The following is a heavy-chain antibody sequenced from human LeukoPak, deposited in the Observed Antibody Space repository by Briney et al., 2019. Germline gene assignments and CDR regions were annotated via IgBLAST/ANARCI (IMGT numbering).Heavy chain of an antibody. V-gene: IGHV4-59*01. CDR3: ARGGYCSSTSCYFSSENWFDP. CDR2: IYYSGST. CDR1: GGSTSSYY. Sequence: SETLSLTCTVSGGSTSSYYWSWIRQPPGKGLEWIGYIYYSGSTNYNPSLKSRVTISVDTSKNQFSLKLSSVTAADTAVYYCARGGYCSSTSCYFSSENWFDPWGQGTLVTVSS. D-gene: IGHD2-2*03. J-gene: IGHJ5*02.